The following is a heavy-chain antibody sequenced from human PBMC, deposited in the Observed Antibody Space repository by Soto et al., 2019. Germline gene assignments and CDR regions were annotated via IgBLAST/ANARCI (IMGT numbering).Heavy chain of an antibody. V-gene: IGHV4-59*01. CDR2: IYYSGST. D-gene: IGHD2-2*01. CDR1: GGSISSYY. Sequence: SETLSLTCTVSGGSISSYYWSWIRQPPGKGLEWIGYIYYSGSTNYNPSLKSRVTISVDTSKNQFSLKLTSVTAADTAIYYCAIVVYCSSTPCWPIGYFEYWGQGTLVTVSS. J-gene: IGHJ4*02. CDR3: AIVVYCSSTPCWPIGYFEY.